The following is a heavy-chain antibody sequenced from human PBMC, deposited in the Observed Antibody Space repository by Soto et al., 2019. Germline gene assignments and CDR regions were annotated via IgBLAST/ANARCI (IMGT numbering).Heavy chain of an antibody. CDR3: ARETAMALPDA. Sequence: QVQLVQSGTEVKKPGASVKVSCKASGYTFTSYAISWVRQAPGPGLEWMGWINPYNGNTNYAQKLQGRVTMTTDTSTSTAYMKLRSLRSDDTAVYYWARETAMALPDAWGQGTLVTFSS. V-gene: IGHV1-18*01. CDR2: INPYNGNT. CDR1: GYTFTSYA. D-gene: IGHD5-18*01. J-gene: IGHJ4*02.